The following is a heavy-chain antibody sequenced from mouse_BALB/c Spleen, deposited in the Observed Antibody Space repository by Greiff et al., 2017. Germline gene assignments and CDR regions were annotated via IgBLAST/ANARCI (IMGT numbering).Heavy chain of an antibody. CDR3: ARDGGDGYPRFAY. V-gene: IGHV5-4*02. CDR1: GFTFSDYY. CDR2: ISDGGSYT. Sequence: EVKVVESGGGLVKPGGSLKLSCAASGFTFSDYYMYWVRQTPEKRLEWVATISDGGSYTYYPDSVKGRFTISRDNAKNNLYLQMSSLKSEDTAMYYCARDGGDGYPRFAYWGQGTLVTVSA. D-gene: IGHD2-3*01. J-gene: IGHJ3*01.